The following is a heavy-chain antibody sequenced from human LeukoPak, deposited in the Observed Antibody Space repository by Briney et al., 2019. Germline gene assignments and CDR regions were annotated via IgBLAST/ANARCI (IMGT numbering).Heavy chain of an antibody. CDR1: DDSISSGYY. J-gene: IGHJ4*02. CDR3: ARDQRVVTVLDC. D-gene: IGHD3-3*01. CDR2: IHHSGST. V-gene: IGHV4-38-2*02. Sequence: PSETLSLTCAVSDDSISSGYYWGWIRQPPGKGLEWIGSIHHSGSTCYNPSLKSRVIISVDTSKNQFSLKLSSVTAADTAVYYCARDQRVVTVLDCWGQGTLVTVSS.